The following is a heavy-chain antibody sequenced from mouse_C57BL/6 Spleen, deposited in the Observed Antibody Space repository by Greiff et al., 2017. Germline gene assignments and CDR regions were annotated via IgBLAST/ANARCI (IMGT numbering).Heavy chain of an antibody. J-gene: IGHJ3*01. Sequence: VHVKQSGPELVKPGASVKISCKASGYSFTDYYMHWVKQSNGKSLEWIGVINPNYGTTSYNQKFKGKATLTVDQSSSTAYMQLNSLTSEDSAVYYCARAFNYGSSYWFAYWGKGTLVTVSA. D-gene: IGHD1-1*01. V-gene: IGHV1-39*01. CDR1: GYSFTDYY. CDR2: INPNYGTT. CDR3: ARAFNYGSSYWFAY.